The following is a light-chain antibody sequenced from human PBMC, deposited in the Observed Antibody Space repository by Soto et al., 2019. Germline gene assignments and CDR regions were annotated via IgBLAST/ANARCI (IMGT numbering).Light chain of an antibody. J-gene: IGLJ1*01. V-gene: IGLV2-14*01. CDR3: SSYTSGSTYV. Sequence: QSALTQPASVSGSPVQSITISCTGTSRDVGGYRYVSWYQQLPGKAPQLMIYEVSNRPSGVSNRFSGSKSGNTASLTISGLQAEDEADYYCSSYTSGSTYVFGTGTKLPVL. CDR1: SRDVGGYRY. CDR2: EVS.